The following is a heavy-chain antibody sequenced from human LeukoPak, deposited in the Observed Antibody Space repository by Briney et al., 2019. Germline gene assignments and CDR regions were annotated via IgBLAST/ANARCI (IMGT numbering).Heavy chain of an antibody. Sequence: SETLSLTCAVYGVSFSGYYWSWIRQPPGKGLEWIGSIYHSGSTYYNPSLKSRVTISVDTSKNQFSLKLSSVTAADTAVYYCARDGYSYGSFDPWGKGTLVTVSS. CDR2: IYHSGST. J-gene: IGHJ5*02. CDR3: ARDGYSYGSFDP. D-gene: IGHD5-18*01. CDR1: GVSFSGYY. V-gene: IGHV4-34*01.